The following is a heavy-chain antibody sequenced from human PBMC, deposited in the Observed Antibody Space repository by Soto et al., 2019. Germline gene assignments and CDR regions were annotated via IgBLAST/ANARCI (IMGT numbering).Heavy chain of an antibody. D-gene: IGHD6-13*01. J-gene: IGHJ6*02. CDR1: GYTFTSYA. CDR2: INAGNGNT. Sequence: ASVKVSCKASGYTFTSYAMHWVRQAPGQRLEWMGWINAGNGNTKYSQKFQGRATITRDTSASTAYMELSSLRPEDTAVYYCARASIAAAPGYYYGMDVWGQGTTVTVSS. V-gene: IGHV1-3*01. CDR3: ARASIAAAPGYYYGMDV.